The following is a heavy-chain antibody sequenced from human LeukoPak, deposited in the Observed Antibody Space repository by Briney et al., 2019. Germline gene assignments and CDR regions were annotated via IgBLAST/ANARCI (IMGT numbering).Heavy chain of an antibody. D-gene: IGHD5-18*01. CDR2: IKQDGSEK. Sequence: GGPLRLSCAASGFTFSSYWMSWVRQAPGKGLEWVANIKQDGSEKYYVDSVKGRFTISRDNAKNSLYLQMNSLRAEDTAVYYCARTGGYSYGYPFDYWGQGTLVTVSS. V-gene: IGHV3-7*01. CDR1: GFTFSSYW. CDR3: ARTGGYSYGYPFDY. J-gene: IGHJ4*02.